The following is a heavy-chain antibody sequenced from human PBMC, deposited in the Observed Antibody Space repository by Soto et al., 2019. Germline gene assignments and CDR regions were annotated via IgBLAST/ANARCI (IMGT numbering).Heavy chain of an antibody. D-gene: IGHD5-18*01. Sequence: SVKVSCKASGGTFSSYAISWVRQAPGQGLEWMGGIIPIFGTANYAQKFQGRVTITADESTSTAYMELSSLRSEDTAVYYCARSSVGGYSHGLSPQFDYWGQGTLVTVSS. CDR3: ARSSVGGYSHGLSPQFDY. CDR2: IIPIFGTA. CDR1: GGTFSSYA. V-gene: IGHV1-69*13. J-gene: IGHJ4*02.